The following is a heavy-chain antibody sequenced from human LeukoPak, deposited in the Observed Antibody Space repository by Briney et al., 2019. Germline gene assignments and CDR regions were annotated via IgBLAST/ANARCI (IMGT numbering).Heavy chain of an antibody. CDR3: ARGRGWLVLGYYFDY. CDR1: GYSISSGYY. D-gene: IGHD6-19*01. CDR2: IYHSGST. V-gene: IGHV4-38-2*02. Sequence: SETLSLTCTVSGYSISSGYYWGWIRQPPGKGLEWIGSIYHSGSTNYNPSLKSRVTISVDTSKNQFSLKLSSVTAADTAVYYCARGRGWLVLGYYFDYWGQGTLVTVSS. J-gene: IGHJ4*02.